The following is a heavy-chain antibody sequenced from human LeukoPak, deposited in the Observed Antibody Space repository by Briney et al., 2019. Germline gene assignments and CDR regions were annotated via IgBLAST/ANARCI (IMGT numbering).Heavy chain of an antibody. D-gene: IGHD2-2*01. J-gene: IGHJ4*02. CDR1: GYTFTSYD. CDR2: MNPNSGNT. V-gene: IGHV1-8*03. Sequence: ASVKVSCKASGYTFTSYDINWVRQATGQGLEWMGWMNPNSGNTGYAQKFQGRVTITRNTSISTAYMELSSLRSEDTAVYYCARDPEDIVVVPAAGWGQGPLVTVSS. CDR3: ARDPEDIVVVPAAG.